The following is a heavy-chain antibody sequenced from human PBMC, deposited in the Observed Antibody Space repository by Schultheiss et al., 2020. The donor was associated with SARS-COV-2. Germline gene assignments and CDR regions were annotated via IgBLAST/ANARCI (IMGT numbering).Heavy chain of an antibody. CDR3: ARGAVVPAAKPHYYYYYGMDV. D-gene: IGHD2-2*01. CDR1: GFTFITHG. V-gene: IGHV3-48*01. Sequence: GESLKISCAASGFTFITHGMHWVRQAPGKGLEWVSFISGGSTAIYYADSVKGRFTMSRDESKNTVFLQMNSLRAEDTAVYYCARGAVVPAAKPHYYYYYGMDVWGQGTTVTVSS. CDR2: ISGGSTAI. J-gene: IGHJ6*02.